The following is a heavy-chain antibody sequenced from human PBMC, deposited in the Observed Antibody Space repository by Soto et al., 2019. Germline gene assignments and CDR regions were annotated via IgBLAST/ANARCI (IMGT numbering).Heavy chain of an antibody. CDR1: GYTFTSYY. J-gene: IGHJ4*02. V-gene: IGHV1-24*01. Sequence: ASVKVSCKASGYTFTSYYMHWVRQAPGKGLEWMGGFDPEDGETIYAQKFQGRVTMTEDTSTDTAYMELSSLRSEDTAVYYCATGSSGPEVPFDYWGQGTLVTVSS. CDR3: ATGSSGPEVPFDY. CDR2: FDPEDGET. D-gene: IGHD6-19*01.